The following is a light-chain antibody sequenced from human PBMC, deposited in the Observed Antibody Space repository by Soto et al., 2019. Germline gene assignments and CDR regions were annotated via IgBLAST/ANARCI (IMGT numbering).Light chain of an antibody. J-gene: IGLJ3*02. CDR3: AAWDDGLNGWL. CDR1: SSNIGAGYD. CDR2: GNS. V-gene: IGLV1-40*01. Sequence: QSVLTQPPSVSGAPGQRVTISCTGSSSNIGAGYDVHWYQQLPGTAPKLLIYGNSNRPSGVPDRFSGSKSGTSASLAITGLQAEDEADYYCAAWDDGLNGWLFGGGTKLTVL.